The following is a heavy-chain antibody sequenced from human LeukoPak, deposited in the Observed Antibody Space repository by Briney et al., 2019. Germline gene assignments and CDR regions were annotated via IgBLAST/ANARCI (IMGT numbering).Heavy chain of an antibody. D-gene: IGHD6-13*01. CDR3: ARGADTGGSSWYLLYYFDY. CDR2: ISSSGSTI. CDR1: GFTFSDYY. Sequence: GGSLSLSCAASGFTFSDYYMSWIRQAPGKGLEWVSYISSSGSTIYYADSVKGRFTISRDNAKNSLYLQMNSLRAEDTAVYYCARGADTGGSSWYLLYYFDYWGQGTLVTVSS. V-gene: IGHV3-11*04. J-gene: IGHJ4*02.